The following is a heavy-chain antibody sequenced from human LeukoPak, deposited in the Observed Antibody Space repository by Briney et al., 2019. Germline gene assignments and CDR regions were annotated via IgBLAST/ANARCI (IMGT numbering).Heavy chain of an antibody. D-gene: IGHD4-17*01. Sequence: GGSLRLSCAASGFTFSSYEMNWFRQAPGEGLEWFSYISSSGSTIYYADSVKGRFTISRDNAKNSLYLQMNSLRAEDTAVYYCARDNPTTVTPYYYYGMDVWGQGTTVTVSS. J-gene: IGHJ6*02. CDR3: ARDNPTTVTPYYYYGMDV. V-gene: IGHV3-48*03. CDR1: GFTFSSYE. CDR2: ISSSGSTI.